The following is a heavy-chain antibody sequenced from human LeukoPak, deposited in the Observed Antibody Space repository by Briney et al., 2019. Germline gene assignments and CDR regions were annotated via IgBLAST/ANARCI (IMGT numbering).Heavy chain of an antibody. CDR3: ARRVQAIDAFDI. J-gene: IGHJ3*02. Sequence: SETLSLTCAVYGGSFSGYYWSWIRQPPGEGLEWIGEINHSGSTNYNPSLKSRVTISVDTSKNQFSLKLSSVTAVDTAVYYCARRVQAIDAFDIWGQGTMVTVSS. CDR2: INHSGST. D-gene: IGHD1-1*01. V-gene: IGHV4-34*01. CDR1: GGSFSGYY.